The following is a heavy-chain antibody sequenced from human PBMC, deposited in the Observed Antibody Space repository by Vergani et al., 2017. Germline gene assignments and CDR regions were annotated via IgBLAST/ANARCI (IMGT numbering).Heavy chain of an antibody. D-gene: IGHD3-22*01. J-gene: IGHJ3*02. CDR2: IIPILGIA. Sequence: QVQLVQSGAEVKKPGSSVKVSCKASGGTFSSYTISWVRQAPGQGLEWMGRIIPILGIANYAQKFQGRVTITADKSTSTAYMELSSLRSEDTAVYYWARDWGDDSSGYYENDAFDIWGQGTMVTVSS. CDR3: ARDWGDDSSGYYENDAFDI. CDR1: GGTFSSYT. V-gene: IGHV1-69*08.